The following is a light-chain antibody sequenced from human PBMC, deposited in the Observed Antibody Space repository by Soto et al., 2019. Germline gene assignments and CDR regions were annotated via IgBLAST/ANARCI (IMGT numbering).Light chain of an antibody. CDR2: ESD. J-gene: IGLJ1*01. CDR1: SSDVVYYNL. CDR3: SSYAGTNFPFYV. V-gene: IGLV2-23*01. Sequence: QSVLTQPASVSGSPGQSITISCSGSSSDVVYYNLVSWYQRRPGAAPKLRIYESDKRRSGGSLRFSASQSGNTASLTISGLQAEDGADYFCSSYAGTNFPFYVFGTGTKVTVL.